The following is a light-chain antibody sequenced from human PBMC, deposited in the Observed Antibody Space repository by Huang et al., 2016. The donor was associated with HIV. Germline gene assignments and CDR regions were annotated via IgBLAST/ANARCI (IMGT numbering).Light chain of an antibody. V-gene: IGKV1-13*02. CDR2: DAS. CDR3: QQLRSYPLT. Sequence: AIQLTQSPSSLSASIGVRVTITCRAIQGISTALAWYQQKPGKAPNLLIFDASSWRSGVPSRFSGSRSGTVFTLSICSLQPEDFATYVCQQLRSYPLTFGGGTKVEIK. CDR1: QGISTA. J-gene: IGKJ4*01.